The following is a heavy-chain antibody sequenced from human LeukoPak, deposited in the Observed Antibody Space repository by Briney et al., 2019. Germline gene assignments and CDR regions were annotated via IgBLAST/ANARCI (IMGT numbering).Heavy chain of an antibody. CDR1: GGSFSGYY. Sequence: KSSETLSLTCAVYGGSFSGYYWSWIRQPPGKGLEWIGEINHSGSTNYNPSLKSRVTISVDTSKNQFSLKLSSVTAADTAVYYCARGRYCSSTSCYIPPGWFDPWGQGTLVTVSS. CDR3: ARGRYCSSTSCYIPPGWFDP. J-gene: IGHJ5*02. CDR2: INHSGST. D-gene: IGHD2-2*02. V-gene: IGHV4-34*01.